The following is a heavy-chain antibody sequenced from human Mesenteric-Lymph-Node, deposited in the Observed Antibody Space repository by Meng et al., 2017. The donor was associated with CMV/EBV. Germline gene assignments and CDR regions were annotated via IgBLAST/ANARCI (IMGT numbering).Heavy chain of an antibody. CDR3: TRANVKNSWDYNYDMEV. J-gene: IGHJ6*02. CDR1: GGTFGSYG. D-gene: IGHD1-26*01. CDR2: IIPIFVTP. Sequence: SVKVSCKVLGGTFGSYGISWVRQAPGQGPEWMGGIIPIFVTPKYAQKFQDRATLTAEDYTSTACMELSSLRSEDTAIYYCTRANVKNSWDYNYDMEVWGQGTTVTVSS. V-gene: IGHV1-69*13.